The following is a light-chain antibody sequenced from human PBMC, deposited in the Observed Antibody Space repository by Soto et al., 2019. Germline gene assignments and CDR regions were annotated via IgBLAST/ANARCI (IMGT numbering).Light chain of an antibody. J-gene: IGKJ4*01. V-gene: IGKV3-15*01. Sequence: EIVMTQSPATLSVSPGGRATLSCRASQSVYSNLAWYQQKPGQAPRLLIYGASTRATGIPARFSGSGAGTDFTLTISSLQSDDSAVYYCQQYNNWPPVTFGGGTRVEIK. CDR3: QQYNNWPPVT. CDR1: QSVYSN. CDR2: GAS.